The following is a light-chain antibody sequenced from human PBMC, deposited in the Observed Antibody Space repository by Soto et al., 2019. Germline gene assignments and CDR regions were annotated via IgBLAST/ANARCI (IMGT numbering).Light chain of an antibody. CDR2: GAS. CDR3: QQYGSTFT. V-gene: IGKV3-20*01. Sequence: EIVLTQSPGTLSLSPGERATLSCRASQSVSNSYLAWYQQKPAQAPRLLIYGASSRATGIPDRFSGRVSGTDFTLIISRLETEYFAVYYCQQYGSTFTFGPGTKVDIK. CDR1: QSVSNSY. J-gene: IGKJ3*01.